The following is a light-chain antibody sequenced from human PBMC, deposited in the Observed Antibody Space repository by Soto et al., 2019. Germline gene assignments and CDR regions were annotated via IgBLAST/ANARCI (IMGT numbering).Light chain of an antibody. Sequence: QSVLTQPPSASGTPGHRVTISCSASTSNIGDNTVGWYQHLPGSAPKVLIYVNGQRPSGVPDRFSGSRSGTSASLTISGLQSEDEADYYCASWDDSLNGHVFGTGTKVTVL. V-gene: IGLV1-44*01. CDR2: VNG. CDR1: TSNIGDNT. J-gene: IGLJ1*01. CDR3: ASWDDSLNGHV.